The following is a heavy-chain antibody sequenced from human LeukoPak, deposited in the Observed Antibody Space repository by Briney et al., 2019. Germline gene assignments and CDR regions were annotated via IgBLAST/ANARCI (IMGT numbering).Heavy chain of an antibody. CDR2: IYPGDSDT. D-gene: IGHD3-22*01. CDR1: GYSFTIYW. J-gene: IGHJ2*01. Sequence: GESLKISCKGSGYSFTIYWIGGGRQMPGKGLEWLGIIYPGDSDTRYSPSFQGQVTISADKSISTAYLQWSSLKASDTAMYYCARMYYYDSSGYFWYFDLWGRGTLVTVSS. V-gene: IGHV5-51*01. CDR3: ARMYYYDSSGYFWYFDL.